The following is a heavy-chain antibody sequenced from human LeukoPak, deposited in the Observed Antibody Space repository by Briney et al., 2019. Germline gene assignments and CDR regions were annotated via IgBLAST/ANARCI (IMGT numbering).Heavy chain of an antibody. Sequence: GGSLRLSCAASGFTFDDYAMHWVRQAPGKGLEWVSGISWNSGSIGYADSVKGRFTISRDNAKNSLYLQMNSLRAEDTALYYCAKDMWEGQQLGGDILDCWGQGTLVTVSS. V-gene: IGHV3-9*01. CDR1: GFTFDDYA. J-gene: IGHJ4*02. D-gene: IGHD6-13*01. CDR3: AKDMWEGQQLGGDILDC. CDR2: ISWNSGSI.